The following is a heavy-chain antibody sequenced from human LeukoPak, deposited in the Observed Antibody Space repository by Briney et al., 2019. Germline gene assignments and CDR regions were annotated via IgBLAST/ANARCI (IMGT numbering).Heavy chain of an antibody. Sequence: VGSLRLSCAASGFTFSSYWMSWVRQAPGKGLEWVANIKQDGSEKYYVDSVKGRFTISRDNAKNSLYLQMNSLRAEDTAVYYCARDRDFWSGYYSTRYYYYMDVWGKGTTVTVSS. CDR3: ARDRDFWSGYYSTRYYYYMDV. CDR1: GFTFSSYW. D-gene: IGHD3-3*01. J-gene: IGHJ6*03. V-gene: IGHV3-7*01. CDR2: IKQDGSEK.